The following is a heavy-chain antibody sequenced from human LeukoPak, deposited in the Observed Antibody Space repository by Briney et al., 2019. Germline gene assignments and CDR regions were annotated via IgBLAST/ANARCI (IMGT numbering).Heavy chain of an antibody. D-gene: IGHD1-26*01. J-gene: IGHJ4*02. Sequence: GGSLRLSCAASGFTFSVYAMSCVRQAPGKGLERVSAICGSGGSTYYADSVKGRFTISRDNSKNTLYLQMNSLRAEDTAVYYCAKQNPEWELRGYYFDYWGQGTLVTVSS. CDR1: GFTFSVYA. V-gene: IGHV3-23*01. CDR3: AKQNPEWELRGYYFDY. CDR2: ICGSGGST.